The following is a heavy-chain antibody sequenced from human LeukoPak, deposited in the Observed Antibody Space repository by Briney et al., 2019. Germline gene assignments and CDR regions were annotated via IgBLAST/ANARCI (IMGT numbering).Heavy chain of an antibody. CDR1: GGSFSGYY. J-gene: IGHJ3*02. CDR3: ARAPSITGNTSPAAGAFDI. D-gene: IGHD1-7*01. CDR2: INHSGST. Sequence: SETLSLTCAVYGGSFSGYYWSWIRPPPGKGLEWIGEINHSGSTNYNPSLKSRVTTSVDTSKSQFSLKLSSVTAADTAVYYCARAPSITGNTSPAAGAFDIWGQGTMVTVSP. V-gene: IGHV4-34*01.